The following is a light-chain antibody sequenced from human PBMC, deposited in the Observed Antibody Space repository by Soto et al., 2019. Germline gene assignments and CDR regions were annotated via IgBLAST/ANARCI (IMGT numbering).Light chain of an antibody. V-gene: IGLV2-14*01. CDR1: SSDVGGYNY. Sequence: QSALTQPASVSGSPGQSITISCTGNSSDVGGYNYVSWYQQHPGKAPKLMIYDVSNRPSGVSNRFSGSKSGNTASLTISGLQAEDEADYFCSSYTSSSTPHVVFGGGTKVTVL. CDR2: DVS. CDR3: SSYTSSSTPHVV. J-gene: IGLJ2*01.